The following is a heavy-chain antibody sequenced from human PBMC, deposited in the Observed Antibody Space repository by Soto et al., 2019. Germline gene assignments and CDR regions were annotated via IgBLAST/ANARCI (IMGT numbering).Heavy chain of an antibody. V-gene: IGHV4-34*01. CDR2: INHSGST. CDR1: GGSFSGYY. CDR3: ASSGYSSRVDY. J-gene: IGHJ4*02. Sequence: WETLSLTCAVYGGSFSGYYWSWIRQPPGKGLEWIGEINHSGSTNYNPSLKSRVTISVDTSKNQFSLKLSSVTAADTAVYYCASSGYSSRVDYWGQGTLVTVSS. D-gene: IGHD6-13*01.